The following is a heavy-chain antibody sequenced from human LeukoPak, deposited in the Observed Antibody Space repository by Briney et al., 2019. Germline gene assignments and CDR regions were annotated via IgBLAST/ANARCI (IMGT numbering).Heavy chain of an antibody. CDR1: GFTFSSYS. D-gene: IGHD4-11*01. CDR3: ARGDTVTTLAFDI. CDR2: ISSSSSYI. J-gene: IGHJ3*02. Sequence: GGSLRLSCAASGFTFSSYSMNWVRQAPGKGLEWVSSISSSSSYIYYADSVKGRFTISRDNTKNSLYLQMNSLRAEDTAVYYCARGDTVTTLAFDIWGQGTMVTVSS. V-gene: IGHV3-21*01.